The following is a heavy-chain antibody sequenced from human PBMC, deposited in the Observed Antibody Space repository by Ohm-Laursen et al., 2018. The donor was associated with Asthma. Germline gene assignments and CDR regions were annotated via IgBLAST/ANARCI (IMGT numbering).Heavy chain of an antibody. J-gene: IGHJ5*01. CDR1: GGSISPGSYF. CDR3: ARHWGSPSGRNWFES. V-gene: IGHV4-39*01. D-gene: IGHD1-26*01. Sequence: SDTLSLTCPVSGGSISPGSYFWGWVRQPPGKGLEWMGSIYYSGNTYYNPSLNSRVTISFDTSKSHFSLKLSSVTAADTAVYFCARHWGSPSGRNWFESWGQGTLVTVSS. CDR2: IYYSGNT.